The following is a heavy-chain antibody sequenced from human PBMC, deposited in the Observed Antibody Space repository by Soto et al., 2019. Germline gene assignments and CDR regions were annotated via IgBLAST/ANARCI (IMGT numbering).Heavy chain of an antibody. V-gene: IGHV4-38-2*01. CDR3: ARTFDYYGMDG. Sequence: PSETLSLPCAVSGYSLASGYYWAWIRQSPGKGLEWIGSIYHAGSVYYNPSLNSRVAVSLDTSKNHFSLKLTSVTAADTAVYYCARTFDYYGMDGWGQGNTVIFSS. J-gene: IGHJ6*02. CDR1: GYSLASGYY. CDR2: IYHAGSV.